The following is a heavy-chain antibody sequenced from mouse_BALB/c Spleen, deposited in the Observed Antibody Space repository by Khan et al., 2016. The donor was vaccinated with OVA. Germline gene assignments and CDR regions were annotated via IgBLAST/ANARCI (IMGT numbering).Heavy chain of an antibody. CDR2: INPSSSGT. Sequence: QIQLVQSGAELVKPGASVRLSCKASGYTFTSYYLYWVKQRPGQGLEWIGDINPSSSGTNFNEKFKSKATLTVDKSSSTAYIQLNSLTSEDSAVYYCSRSGYGSFAYWGQGTLVTVSA. D-gene: IGHD2-2*01. J-gene: IGHJ3*01. CDR3: SRSGYGSFAY. V-gene: IGHV1S81*02. CDR1: GYTFTSYY.